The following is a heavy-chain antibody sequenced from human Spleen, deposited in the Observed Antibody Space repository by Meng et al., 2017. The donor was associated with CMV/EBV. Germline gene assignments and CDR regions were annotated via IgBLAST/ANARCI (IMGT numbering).Heavy chain of an antibody. J-gene: IGHJ4*02. CDR1: GFSFSSYW. Sequence: GGSLRLSCVASGFSFSSYWMYWVRQAPGKGLVWVSRINSDGRSISYADSVKGRFTISRDNARNTLYLQMNSLTVEDTAVYYSPRVGAELDHYFDYWGQGTLVTVSS. CDR3: PRVGAELDHYFDY. D-gene: IGHD3-16*01. CDR2: INSDGRSI. V-gene: IGHV3-74*01.